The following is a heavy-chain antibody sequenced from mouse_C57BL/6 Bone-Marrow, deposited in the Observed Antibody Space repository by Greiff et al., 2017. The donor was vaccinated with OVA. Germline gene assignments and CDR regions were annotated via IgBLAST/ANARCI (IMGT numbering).Heavy chain of an antibody. CDR2: IYPGSGST. CDR1: GYTFTSYW. J-gene: IGHJ3*01. V-gene: IGHV1-55*01. CDR3: ARTLYGNYAFAY. D-gene: IGHD2-1*01. Sequence: VQLQQPGAELVKPGASVKMSCKASGYTFTSYWITWVKQRPGQGLEWIGDIYPGSGSTNYNEKFKSKATLTVDTSSSTAYMQLSSLTSEDSAVYYCARTLYGNYAFAYWGQGTLVTVSA.